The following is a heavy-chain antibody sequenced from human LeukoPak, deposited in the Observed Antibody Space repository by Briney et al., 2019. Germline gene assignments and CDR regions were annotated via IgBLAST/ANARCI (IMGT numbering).Heavy chain of an antibody. CDR2: IWYDGSNK. CDR1: GFIFSSYG. D-gene: IGHD3-10*01. V-gene: IGHV3-33*01. CDR3: ARDEAYGSGSYSPSATFDY. J-gene: IGHJ4*02. Sequence: GSLRLSCAASGFIFSSYGMHWVRQAPGKGLEWVAVIWYDGSNKYYADSVKGRFTISRDNSKNTLYLQMNSLRAEDTAVYYCARDEAYGSGSYSPSATFDYWGQGTLVTVSS.